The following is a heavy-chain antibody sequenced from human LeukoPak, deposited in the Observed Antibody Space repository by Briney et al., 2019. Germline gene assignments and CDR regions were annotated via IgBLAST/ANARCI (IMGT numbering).Heavy chain of an antibody. CDR2: ISGNGRST. CDR3: TRDIGRLRGDAFDL. V-gene: IGHV3-64*01. D-gene: IGHD2-15*01. CDR1: GFTFSTYA. J-gene: IGHJ3*01. Sequence: PGGSLRLSCTASGFTFSTYATHWVRQAPGKGLEYVSGISGNGRSTFYASSVKGRFTVSRDNSEDTLYLQMGSLRAEDMAVYYCTRDIGRLRGDAFDLWGQGTMVTVSS.